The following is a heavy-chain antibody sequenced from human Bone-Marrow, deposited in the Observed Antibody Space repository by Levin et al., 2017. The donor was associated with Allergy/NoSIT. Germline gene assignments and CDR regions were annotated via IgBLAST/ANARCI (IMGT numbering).Heavy chain of an antibody. CDR3: ATTRTRSGFPAKVYYFDY. CDR1: GFTVSSNY. Sequence: PGGSLRLSCAASGFTVSSNYMSWVRQAPGKGLEWVSVIYSGGSTYYADSVKGRFTISRDNSKNTLYLQMNSLRAEDTAVYYCATTRTRSGFPAKVYYFDYWGQGTLVTVSS. V-gene: IGHV3-53*01. D-gene: IGHD2-21*01. J-gene: IGHJ4*02. CDR2: IYSGGST.